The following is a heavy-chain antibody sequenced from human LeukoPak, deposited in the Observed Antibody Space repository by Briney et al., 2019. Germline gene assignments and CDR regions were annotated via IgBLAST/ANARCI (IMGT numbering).Heavy chain of an antibody. CDR2: MNPNSGNT. J-gene: IGHJ5*02. Sequence: GASVKVSCKASGYTFTSYDINWVRQATGQGLEWMGWMNPNSGNTGYAQKFQGRVIMTRNTSISTAYMELSSLRSEDTAVYYCARKVLRMGNWFDPWGQGTLVTVSS. CDR1: GYTFTSYD. V-gene: IGHV1-8*01. CDR3: ARKVLRMGNWFDP. D-gene: IGHD3-16*01.